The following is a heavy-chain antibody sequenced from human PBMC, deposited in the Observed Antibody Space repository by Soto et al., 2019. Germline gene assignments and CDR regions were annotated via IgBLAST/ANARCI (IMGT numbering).Heavy chain of an antibody. CDR1: GFIFSNYG. CDR2: ISYDGSVK. D-gene: IGHD2-8*02. Sequence: QVQLVESGGGVVQPGRSLRLSCAASGFIFSNYGMHWVRQAPGKGLEWVTIISYDGSVKYYADSVKGRFTISRDNSKNTLYLQTNSLRAEDTAVYYCAKDGTGGPPYYFDYWGQGTLVTVSS. J-gene: IGHJ4*02. V-gene: IGHV3-30*18. CDR3: AKDGTGGPPYYFDY.